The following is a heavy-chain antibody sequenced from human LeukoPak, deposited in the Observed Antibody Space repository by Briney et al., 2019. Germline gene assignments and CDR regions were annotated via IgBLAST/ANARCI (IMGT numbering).Heavy chain of an antibody. Sequence: SNYWMSWIRQPPGKGLEWIGSIYYSGSTYYNPSLKSRVTISVDTSKNQFSLKLSSVTAADTAVYYCARPGRITIFGVEDFDLWGRGTLVTVSS. D-gene: IGHD3-3*01. CDR1: SNY. CDR2: IYYSGST. J-gene: IGHJ2*01. CDR3: ARPGRITIFGVEDFDL. V-gene: IGHV4-39*01.